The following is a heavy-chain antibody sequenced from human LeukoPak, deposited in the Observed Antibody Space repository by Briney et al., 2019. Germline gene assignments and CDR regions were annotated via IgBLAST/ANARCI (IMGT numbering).Heavy chain of an antibody. V-gene: IGHV1-69*04. CDR2: IIPILGIA. Sequence: SVKVSCKASGGTLSSYAISWVRQAPGQGLEWMGRIIPILGIASYAQKFQGRVTITADKSTSTAFMELSSLRSEDTAVYYCARSDIVVVPAAEAYYYGMDVWGQGTTVTVSS. CDR1: GGTLSSYA. J-gene: IGHJ6*02. D-gene: IGHD2-2*01. CDR3: ARSDIVVVPAAEAYYYGMDV.